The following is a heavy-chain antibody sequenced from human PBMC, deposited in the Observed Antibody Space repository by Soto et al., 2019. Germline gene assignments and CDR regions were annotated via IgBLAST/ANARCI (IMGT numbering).Heavy chain of an antibody. J-gene: IGHJ6*02. CDR2: ISYDGSNK. V-gene: IGHV3-30*18. Sequence: GGSLRLSCAVSGFTFSSYGMHWVRQAPGKGLEWVAVISYDGSNKYYADSVKGRFTISRDNSKNTLYLQMNSLRAEDTAVYYCAKDLIAAAGDYYYYYGMDVWGQGTTVTVSS. CDR1: GFTFSSYG. CDR3: AKDLIAAAGDYYYYYGMDV. D-gene: IGHD6-13*01.